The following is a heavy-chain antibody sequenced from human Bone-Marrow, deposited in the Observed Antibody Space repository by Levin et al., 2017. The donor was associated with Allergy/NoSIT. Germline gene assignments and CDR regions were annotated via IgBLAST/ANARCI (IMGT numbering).Heavy chain of an antibody. D-gene: IGHD3-10*01. CDR2: ISYSGSA. CDR3: ARDECAWFGECYGMDV. V-gene: IGHV4-31*03. J-gene: IGHJ6*02. CDR1: GGSVSRGDYY. Sequence: SQTLSLTCSVSGGSVSRGDYYWSWIRHHPGEGLEWIGFISYSGSAYYNPSLKSRLTVSLDTSKNQFSLKLSSVTVADTAVYYCARDECAWFGECYGMDVWGQGTTVTVSS.